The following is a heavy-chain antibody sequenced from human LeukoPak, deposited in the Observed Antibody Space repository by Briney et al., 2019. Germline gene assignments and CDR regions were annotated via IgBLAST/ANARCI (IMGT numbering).Heavy chain of an antibody. J-gene: IGHJ6*03. Sequence: GGSLRLSCAASGFTFSSYGMHWVRQAPGKGLEWVAFIRYDGSNKYYADSVKGRFTISRDNSKNTLYLQMNSLRAEDTAVYYCAKDILWFGEDYYMDVWGKGTTATVSS. V-gene: IGHV3-30*02. CDR1: GFTFSSYG. CDR2: IRYDGSNK. CDR3: AKDILWFGEDYYMDV. D-gene: IGHD3-10*01.